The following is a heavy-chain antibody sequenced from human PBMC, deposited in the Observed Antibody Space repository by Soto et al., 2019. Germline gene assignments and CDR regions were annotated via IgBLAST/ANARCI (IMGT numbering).Heavy chain of an antibody. D-gene: IGHD2-15*01. J-gene: IGHJ6*02. V-gene: IGHV3-72*01. CDR3: ARGASGGSSANYFGFDV. CDR2: SRNKAHSYTT. CDR1: GFTFSDYY. Sequence: EVRLVESGGGLVQPGGSLRLSCAASGFTFSDYYMDWVRQTPGKGLEWVGRSRNKAHSYTTKYAASVQGRFTVSRDGSKNSFYLQMDSVKTDDTAVYYCARGASGGSSANYFGFDVWGQGTTVIVSS.